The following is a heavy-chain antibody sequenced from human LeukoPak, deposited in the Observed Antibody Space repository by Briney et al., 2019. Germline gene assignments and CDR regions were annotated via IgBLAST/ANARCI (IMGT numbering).Heavy chain of an antibody. CDR3: AKLTGDWYGSGTPGMDV. CDR2: ISYDGSNK. D-gene: IGHD3-10*01. Sequence: GGSLRLSCAASGFTFSSYAMHWVRQAPGQGLERVAVISYDGSNKYYADSVKGRFTISRDNSKNTLYLQMNSLRAEDTAVYYCAKLTGDWYGSGTPGMDVWGKGTTVTVSS. CDR1: GFTFSSYA. V-gene: IGHV3-30*04. J-gene: IGHJ6*04.